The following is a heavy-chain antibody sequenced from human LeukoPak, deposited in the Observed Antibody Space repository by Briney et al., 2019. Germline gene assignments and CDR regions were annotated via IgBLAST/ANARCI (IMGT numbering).Heavy chain of an antibody. Sequence: SETLSLTCTVSGGSISSYYWSWIRQPPGKGLEWIGYIYYSGSTNYNPSLKSRVTISVDTSKNQFSLKLSSVTAADTAVYYCARGLSTGYSYGVLYYFDYWGQGTLVTVSS. CDR2: IYYSGST. J-gene: IGHJ4*02. D-gene: IGHD5-18*01. CDR1: GGSISSYY. V-gene: IGHV4-59*01. CDR3: ARGLSTGYSYGVLYYFDY.